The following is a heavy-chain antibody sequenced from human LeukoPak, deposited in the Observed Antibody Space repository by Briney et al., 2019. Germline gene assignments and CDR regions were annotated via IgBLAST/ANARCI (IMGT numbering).Heavy chain of an antibody. D-gene: IGHD3-3*01. CDR2: IIPIFGTA. CDR1: RGTFSSYA. CDR3: AGHSGITIFNRYYFDY. J-gene: IGHJ4*02. V-gene: IGHV1-69*06. Sequence: VASVKVSCKSSRGTFSSYAISWLRQAPAQGLEWMGGIIPIFGTANYAQKFQGRVTINADKSTSTAYMELSSLRSEDTAVYYCAGHSGITIFNRYYFDYWGQGTLVTVSS.